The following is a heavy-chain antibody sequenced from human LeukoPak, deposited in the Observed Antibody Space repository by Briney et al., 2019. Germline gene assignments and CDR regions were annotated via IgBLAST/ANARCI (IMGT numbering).Heavy chain of an antibody. D-gene: IGHD3-10*01. Sequence: PGGSLRLSCAASGFTFSSYSMNWVRQAPGKGLEWVSSISSSSSYIYYADSVKGRFTISRDNAKNSLYLQMNSLRAEDTAVYYCANSPTYYYGSGSYQLSDYWGQGTLVTVSS. CDR2: ISSSSSYI. CDR1: GFTFSSYS. CDR3: ANSPTYYYGSGSYQLSDY. J-gene: IGHJ4*02. V-gene: IGHV3-21*01.